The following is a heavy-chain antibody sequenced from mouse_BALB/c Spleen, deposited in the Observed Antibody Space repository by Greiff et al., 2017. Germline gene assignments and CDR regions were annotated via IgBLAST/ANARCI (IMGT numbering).Heavy chain of an antibody. J-gene: IGHJ3*01. CDR3: ARDYRL. CDR1: GYTFTSYW. D-gene: IGHD2-14*01. V-gene: IGHV1-69*02. CDR2: IDPSDSYT. Sequence: QVQLQQSGAELVKPGASVKLSCKASGYTFTSYWMHWVKQRPGQGLEWIGEIDPSDSYTNYNQKFKGKATLTVDKSSSTAYMQLSSLTSEDSAVYYCARDYRLWGQGTLVTVSA.